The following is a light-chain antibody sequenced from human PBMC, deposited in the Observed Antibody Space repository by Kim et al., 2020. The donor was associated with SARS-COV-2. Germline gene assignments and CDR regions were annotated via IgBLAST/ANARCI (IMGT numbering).Light chain of an antibody. CDR3: SAWDSSLSAWV. V-gene: IGLV10-54*01. CDR1: SNSVGHQG. CDR2: RNN. J-gene: IGLJ3*02. Sequence: RAATLTCTGNSNSVGHQGAVWLQQHQSHPPKLLSYRNNNRPSGISDRLSASRSENTASLTITGLRPEDEADYYYSAWDSSLSAWVFGGGTQLTVL.